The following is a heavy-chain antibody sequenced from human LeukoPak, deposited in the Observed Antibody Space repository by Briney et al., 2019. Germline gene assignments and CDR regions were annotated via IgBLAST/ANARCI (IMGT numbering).Heavy chain of an antibody. CDR2: IYSGGST. J-gene: IGHJ6*02. D-gene: IGHD1-26*01. CDR1: GFTVSSNY. V-gene: IGHV3-53*01. Sequence: GGSLRLSCAASGFTVSSNYMSWVRQAPGKGLEWVSVIYSGGSTCYADSVKGRFTISRDNSKNTLYLQMNSLRAEDTAVYYCAKGRVGANGYYYYGMDVWGQGTTVTVSS. CDR3: AKGRVGANGYYYYGMDV.